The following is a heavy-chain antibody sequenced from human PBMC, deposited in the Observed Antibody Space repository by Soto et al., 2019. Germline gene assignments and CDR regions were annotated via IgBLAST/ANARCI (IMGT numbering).Heavy chain of an antibody. D-gene: IGHD3-3*01. CDR1: GDYVSSVGYH. V-gene: IGHV4-30-4*01. CDR3: ARAPVGLDTISYFDY. Sequence: PSENLSLTCTVSGDYVSSVGYHWAWLRRPPGKGLEWLGYITTGVRTYYRPYLESRMHMSLDATRNHYSLRLTSVTGADTAVYFCARAPVGLDTISYFDYWGQGKLVTVSS. CDR2: ITTGVRT. J-gene: IGHJ4*02.